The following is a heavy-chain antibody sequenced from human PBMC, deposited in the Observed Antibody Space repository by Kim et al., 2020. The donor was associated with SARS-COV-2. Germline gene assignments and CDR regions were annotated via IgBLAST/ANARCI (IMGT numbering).Heavy chain of an antibody. V-gene: IGHV3-53*01. Sequence: GGSLRLSCAASGFTVSSNYMSWVRQAPGKGLEWVSVIYSGGSTYYADSVKGRFTISRDNSKNTLYLQMNSLRAEDTAVYYCASNYYCSGGSCRSQGDQEVTEFDYWGQGTLVTVSS. D-gene: IGHD2-15*01. CDR3: ASNYYCSGGSCRSQGDQEVTEFDY. CDR2: IYSGGST. J-gene: IGHJ4*02. CDR1: GFTVSSNY.